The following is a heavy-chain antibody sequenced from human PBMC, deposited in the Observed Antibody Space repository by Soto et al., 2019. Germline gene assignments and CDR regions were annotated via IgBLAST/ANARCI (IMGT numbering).Heavy chain of an antibody. V-gene: IGHV5-51*01. D-gene: IGHD4-17*01. J-gene: IGHJ6*03. CDR2: IYPGDSDT. Sequence: PGESKKISCKGSGYSFTSYCSGWVRKIPGKGLEWMGIIYPGDSDTRYSPSFQGQVTISADKSISTAYLQWSSLKASDTAMYYCARLVGGYGDYRNAYYYYYMDVWGKGTTVTVSS. CDR3: ARLVGGYGDYRNAYYYYYMDV. CDR1: GYSFTSYC.